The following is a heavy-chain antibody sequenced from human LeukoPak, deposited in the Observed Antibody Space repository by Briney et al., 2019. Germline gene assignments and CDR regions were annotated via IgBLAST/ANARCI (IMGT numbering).Heavy chain of an antibody. CDR1: GFTVSSNY. Sequence: PGGSLRLSCAASGFTVSSNYMSWVRQAPGKGLEWVSVIYSGGSTYYADSVKRRFTISRHNSKNTLYLQMNSLRAEATAVYYCARARIAADVRWFDPWGQGTLVTVSS. D-gene: IGHD6-13*01. CDR2: IYSGGST. V-gene: IGHV3-53*04. J-gene: IGHJ5*02. CDR3: ARARIAADVRWFDP.